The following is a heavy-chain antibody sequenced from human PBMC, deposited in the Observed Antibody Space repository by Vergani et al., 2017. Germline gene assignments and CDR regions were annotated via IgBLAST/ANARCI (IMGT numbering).Heavy chain of an antibody. CDR1: GFTFGSYS. J-gene: IGHJ6*02. Sequence: EEHLVESGGGLVKPGGSLRLSCVASGFTFGSYSVNWVRQAPGRGPEWVSSISSSGNYVYYAASVKGRFSISRDNAKNLLSLQMNSLRADDTAVYYCARDQGSGTNRHHYGLDVWGQGTTVTVSS. D-gene: IGHD3-10*01. CDR3: ARDQGSGTNRHHYGLDV. CDR2: ISSSGNYV. V-gene: IGHV3-21*06.